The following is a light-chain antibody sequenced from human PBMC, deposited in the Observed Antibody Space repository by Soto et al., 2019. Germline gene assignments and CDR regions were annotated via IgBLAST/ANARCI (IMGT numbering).Light chain of an antibody. CDR3: CSDAVTNTFV. V-gene: IGLV2-23*01. CDR2: EGS. CDR1: SSDVGSYNL. J-gene: IGLJ1*01. Sequence: QSVLTQPPSVSGSPGPSITTSCTGTSSDVGSYNLVSWYQQHPGKAPNLMIYEGSKRPSGLSNLFSGSTSGNTASLTISGLQAEDEADYYCCSDAVTNTFVFGTGTKVTVL.